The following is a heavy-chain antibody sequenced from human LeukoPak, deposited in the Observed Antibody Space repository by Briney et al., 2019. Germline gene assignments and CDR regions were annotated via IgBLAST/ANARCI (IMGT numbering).Heavy chain of an antibody. CDR1: GFIFSSYG. CDR2: IWYDGSNK. J-gene: IGHJ4*02. D-gene: IGHD2-2*01. CDR3: ARVKYCSSASCYVSFDY. Sequence: GRSLRLSCAASGFIFSSYGMHWVRQAPGKGLEWVTVIWYDGSNKYYANSVKGRFTISRDNSKNTLCLQMNSLRAEDTAVYYCARVKYCSSASCYVSFDYWGQGTLVTVSS. V-gene: IGHV3-33*01.